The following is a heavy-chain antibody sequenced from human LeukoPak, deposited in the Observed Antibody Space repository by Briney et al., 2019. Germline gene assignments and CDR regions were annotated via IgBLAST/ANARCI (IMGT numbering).Heavy chain of an antibody. CDR1: GFTFSSYG. Sequence: GGSLRLSCAASGFTFSSYGMHWVRQAPGKGLEWVAVISYDGSNKYYADSVKGRFTISRDNSKNTLYLQMNSLRAEDTAVYYCAKQPRAIVVVPAANHKNWFDPWGQGTLVTVSS. D-gene: IGHD2-2*01. J-gene: IGHJ5*02. CDR3: AKQPRAIVVVPAANHKNWFDP. V-gene: IGHV3-30*18. CDR2: ISYDGSNK.